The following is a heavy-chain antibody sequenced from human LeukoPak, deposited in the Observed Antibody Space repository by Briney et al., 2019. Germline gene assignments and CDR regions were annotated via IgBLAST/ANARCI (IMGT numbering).Heavy chain of an antibody. D-gene: IGHD2-21*02. J-gene: IGHJ4*02. V-gene: IGHV3-23*01. CDR2: ISGSGGST. CDR1: GFSFGDYA. CDR3: AKVGSMVTALKPAYYFDY. Sequence: GGSLRLSCTASGFSFGDYAFNWVRQAPGKGLEWVSAISGSGGSTYYADSVKGRFTISRDNSKNTLYLQMNSLRAEDTAVYYCAKVGSMVTALKPAYYFDYWGQGTLVTVSS.